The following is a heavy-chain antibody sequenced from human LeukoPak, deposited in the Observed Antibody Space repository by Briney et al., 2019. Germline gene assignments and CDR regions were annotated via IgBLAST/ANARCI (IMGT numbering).Heavy chain of an antibody. V-gene: IGHV3-48*02. Sequence: GGSLGLSCAASGFTFSSYSMNWVRQAPGKGLEWVSHITASGTAMFYADSVKGRFTISRDNAKNSLYLQMNSLRDEDTAVYYCASSGSYRFGYWGQGTLVTVSS. CDR2: ITASGTAM. D-gene: IGHD1-26*01. J-gene: IGHJ4*02. CDR1: GFTFSSYS. CDR3: ASSGSYRFGY.